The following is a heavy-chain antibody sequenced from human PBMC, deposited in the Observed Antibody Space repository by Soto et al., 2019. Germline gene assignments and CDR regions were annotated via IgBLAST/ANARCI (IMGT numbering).Heavy chain of an antibody. J-gene: IGHJ4*02. Sequence: GGSLRLSCAASGFTFSNAWMSWVRQAPGKGLEWVGRIKSKTDGGTTDYAAPVKGRFTISRDDSKNTLYLQMNSLKTEDTAVYYCTTDHTYCTNGVCYNYWGQGTLVTVSS. CDR2: IKSKTDGGTT. D-gene: IGHD2-8*01. CDR3: TTDHTYCTNGVCYNY. CDR1: GFTFSNAW. V-gene: IGHV3-15*01.